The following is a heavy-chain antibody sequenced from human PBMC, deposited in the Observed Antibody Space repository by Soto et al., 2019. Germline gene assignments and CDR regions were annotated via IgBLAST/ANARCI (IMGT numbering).Heavy chain of an antibody. CDR2: ISYDGSNK. J-gene: IGHJ4*02. CDR3: AKPYYQLLFGYPDY. Sequence: QVQLVESGGGVVQAGRSLRLSCAASGFTFSSYGMHWVRQAPGKGLEWVAVISYDGSNKYYADSVKGRFTISRDNSKNTLYLQMNSLRAEDTAVYYCAKPYYQLLFGYPDYWGQGTLVTVSS. V-gene: IGHV3-30*18. CDR1: GFTFSSYG. D-gene: IGHD2-2*01.